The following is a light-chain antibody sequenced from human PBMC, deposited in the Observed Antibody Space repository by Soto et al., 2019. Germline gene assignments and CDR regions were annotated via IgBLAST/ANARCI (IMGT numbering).Light chain of an antibody. V-gene: IGLV2-23*01. Sequence: QSPLTQPASVSGSPGQSITISCTGTSSDVGSYNLVSWYQQHPGKAPKLMIYEGSKRPSGVSNRFSGSKSGNTASLTISGLQAEDEADYYCCSYAGRHVVFGGGTKLTVL. J-gene: IGLJ2*01. CDR2: EGS. CDR1: SSDVGSYNL. CDR3: CSYAGRHVV.